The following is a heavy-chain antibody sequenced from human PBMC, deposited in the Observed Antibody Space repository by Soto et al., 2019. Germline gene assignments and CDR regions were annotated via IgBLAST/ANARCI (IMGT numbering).Heavy chain of an antibody. CDR2: ISSSSSYI. D-gene: IGHD6-6*01. CDR1: GFTFSSYS. CDR3: AREYSSSAGAFDY. V-gene: IGHV3-21*01. Sequence: GGSLRLSCAASGFTFSSYSMNWVRQAPGKGLEWVSSISSSSSYIYYADSVKGRFTISRDNAKNSLYLQMNSLRAEDTAVYYCAREYSSSAGAFDYWGQGTLVTVSS. J-gene: IGHJ4*02.